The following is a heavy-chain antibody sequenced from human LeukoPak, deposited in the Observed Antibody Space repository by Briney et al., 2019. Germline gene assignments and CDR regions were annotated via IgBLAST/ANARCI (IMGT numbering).Heavy chain of an antibody. CDR1: GGSISSGGYY. V-gene: IGHV4-31*03. CDR3: ARGRPPPSELVDTAMVNNWFDP. Sequence: SETLSLTCTVSGGSISSGGYYWSWIRQHPGKGLEWMGYIYYSGSTYYNPSLKSRVTISVDTSKNQFSLKLSSVTAADTAVYYCARGRPPPSELVDTAMVNNWFDPWGQGTLVTVSS. D-gene: IGHD5-18*01. J-gene: IGHJ5*02. CDR2: IYYSGST.